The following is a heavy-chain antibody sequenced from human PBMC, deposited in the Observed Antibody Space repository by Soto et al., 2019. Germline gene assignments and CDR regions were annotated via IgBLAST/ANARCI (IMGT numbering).Heavy chain of an antibody. CDR3: ARDNEVVGKFDP. V-gene: IGHV4-59*11. Sequence: QVQLQESGPGLVKPLETLSLTCTVSGDSISGHYWSWIRQPPGKGLEWIGYIYSSGSPNYHPSLKSRVTISEDMSKNQFSLKLSSVTAADTAVYYCARDNEVVGKFDPWGQGTLVTVSS. CDR1: GDSISGHY. D-gene: IGHD2-15*01. J-gene: IGHJ5*02. CDR2: IYSSGSP.